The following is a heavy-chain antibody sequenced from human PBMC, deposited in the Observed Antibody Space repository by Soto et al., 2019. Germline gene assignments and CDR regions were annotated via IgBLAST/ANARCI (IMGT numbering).Heavy chain of an antibody. CDR1: GYTFTGYY. J-gene: IGHJ5*02. CDR2: INPNMGGP. CDR3: SRQWVQLGFVNNWFDP. D-gene: IGHD5-18*01. V-gene: IGHV1-2*02. Sequence: GASVKVSCKASGYTFTGYYMHWVRQAPGQGLEGMGWINPNMGGPNYAQKFQGRVTMTRDTSISTAYMALSRLSSDDTGVYYCSRQWVQLGFVNNWFDPWGQGTLVTVSS.